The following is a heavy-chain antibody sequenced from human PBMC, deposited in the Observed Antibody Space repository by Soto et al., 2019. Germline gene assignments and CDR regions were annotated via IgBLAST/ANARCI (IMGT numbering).Heavy chain of an antibody. CDR3: AKGYYDSLFDPNFDY. CDR1: GFTFSSYA. CDR2: ISGSGGST. J-gene: IGHJ4*02. D-gene: IGHD3-22*01. V-gene: IGHV3-23*01. Sequence: PGGSLRLSCAASGFTFSSYAMSWVRQAPGKGLEWVSAISGSGGSTYYADSVKGRFTISRDNAKNTLYLQMNSLRAEDTAVYYCAKGYYDSLFDPNFDYWGQGTLVTVSS.